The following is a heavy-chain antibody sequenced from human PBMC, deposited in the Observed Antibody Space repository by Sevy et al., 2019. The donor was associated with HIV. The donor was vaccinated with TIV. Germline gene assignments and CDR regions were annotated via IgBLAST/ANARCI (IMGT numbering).Heavy chain of an antibody. J-gene: IGHJ5*02. Sequence: GGSLRLSCAASGFTFNIYAMSWVRQAPGKGLEWLSAISGGGDGTYYADSVKGRFTISGDNSRNTLYLQMNSLRAEDTAVYFCVRWDYSTSGNWFDPWGQGTLVTVSS. CDR3: VRWDYSTSGNWFDP. D-gene: IGHD6-13*01. CDR2: ISGGGDGT. V-gene: IGHV3-23*01. CDR1: GFTFNIYA.